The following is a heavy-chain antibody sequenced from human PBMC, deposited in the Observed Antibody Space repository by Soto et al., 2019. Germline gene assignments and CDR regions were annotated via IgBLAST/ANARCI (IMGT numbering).Heavy chain of an antibody. V-gene: IGHV3-33*01. CDR3: ARAAQELIAAAGTCDY. J-gene: IGHJ4*02. D-gene: IGHD6-13*01. Sequence: QVQLVESGGGVVQPGRSLRLSCAASGFTFSSYGMHWVRQAPGKGLEWVAVIWYDGSNKYYADSVKGRFTISRDNSKNTLHLQMNSLRAEDTAVYYCARAAQELIAAAGTCDYWGQGTLVTVSS. CDR1: GFTFSSYG. CDR2: IWYDGSNK.